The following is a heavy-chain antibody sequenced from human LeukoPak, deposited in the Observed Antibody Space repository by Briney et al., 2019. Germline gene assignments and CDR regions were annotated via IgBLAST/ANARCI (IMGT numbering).Heavy chain of an antibody. V-gene: IGHV3-30*14. CDR1: GFTFSSYA. J-gene: IGHJ4*02. Sequence: GGSLRLSCAASGFTFSSYAMHWVRQAPGKGLEWVAVISYDEINKYYADSVKGRFTISRDNSKNTLYLQMNSLRAEDTAVYYCAKDNSGSSTGGFYFDSWGQGTLVTVSS. D-gene: IGHD1-26*01. CDR2: ISYDEINK. CDR3: AKDNSGSSTGGFYFDS.